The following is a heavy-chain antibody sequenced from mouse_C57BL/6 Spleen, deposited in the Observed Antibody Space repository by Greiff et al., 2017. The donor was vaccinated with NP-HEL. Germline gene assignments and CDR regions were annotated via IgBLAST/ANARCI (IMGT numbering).Heavy chain of an antibody. CDR3: ARGGDYDGFAY. J-gene: IGHJ3*01. CDR2: ISSGSSTI. Sequence: EVKLQESGGGLVKPGGSLKLSCAASGFTFSDYGMHWVRQAPEKGLEWVAYISSGSSTIYYADTVKGRFTISRDNAENTLFLQMTSLRSEDTAMYYCARGGDYDGFAYWGQGTLVTVSA. D-gene: IGHD2-4*01. V-gene: IGHV5-17*01. CDR1: GFTFSDYG.